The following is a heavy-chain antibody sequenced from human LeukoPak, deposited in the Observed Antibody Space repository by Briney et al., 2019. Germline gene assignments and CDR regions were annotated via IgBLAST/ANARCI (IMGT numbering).Heavy chain of an antibody. Sequence: GSLRLSCAASGFTFSSYWMHWVRQAPGKGLMWVSRIKSDGSETSYADSVKGRFTISRDNARNTLYLQMNSLRPEDTAIYYCASDRVFYGLDVWGQGTTVTVSS. J-gene: IGHJ6*02. CDR3: ASDRVFYGLDV. CDR2: IKSDGSET. V-gene: IGHV3-74*01. CDR1: GFTFSSYW.